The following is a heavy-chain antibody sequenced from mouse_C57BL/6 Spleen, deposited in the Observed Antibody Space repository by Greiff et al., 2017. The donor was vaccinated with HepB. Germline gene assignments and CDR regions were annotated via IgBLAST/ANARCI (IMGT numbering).Heavy chain of an antibody. CDR1: GYAFTNYL. Sequence: QVQLQQSGAELVRPGTSVKVSCKASGYAFTNYLIEWVKQRPGQGLEWIGVINPGSGGTNYNEKFKGKATLTADKSSSTAYMQLSSLTSEDSAVYFCGRVGDYGFYEGFAYWGQGTLVTVSA. D-gene: IGHD2-2*01. V-gene: IGHV1-54*01. CDR3: GRVGDYGFYEGFAY. J-gene: IGHJ3*01. CDR2: INPGSGGT.